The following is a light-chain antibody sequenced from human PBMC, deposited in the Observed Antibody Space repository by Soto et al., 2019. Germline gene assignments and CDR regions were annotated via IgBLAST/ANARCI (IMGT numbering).Light chain of an antibody. CDR2: DAS. CDR1: QSIGSY. Sequence: EIVLTQSPATLSLSPGERATLSCRASQSIGSYLAWYQHRPGQAPRLLIYDASNRAIGIPVRFSGGGSGTDFPLTISGLEPKVFPFFYCKQRNNWLPFGGGTKGEIK. J-gene: IGKJ4*01. CDR3: KQRNNWLP. V-gene: IGKV3-11*01.